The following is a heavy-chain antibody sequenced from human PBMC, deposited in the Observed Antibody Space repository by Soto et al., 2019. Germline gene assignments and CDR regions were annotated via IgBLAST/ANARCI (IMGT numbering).Heavy chain of an antibody. CDR2: ISSSSSYI. J-gene: IGHJ4*02. D-gene: IGHD1-20*01. Sequence: GGSLRLSCAASGFTFSSYSMNWVRQAPGKGLEWVSSISSSSSYIYYADSVKGRFTISRDNAKNSLYLQMNSLRAEDTAVYYCARVSPPNHNYGITGTDYWGQGTLVTVSS. CDR3: ARVSPPNHNYGITGTDY. CDR1: GFTFSSYS. V-gene: IGHV3-21*01.